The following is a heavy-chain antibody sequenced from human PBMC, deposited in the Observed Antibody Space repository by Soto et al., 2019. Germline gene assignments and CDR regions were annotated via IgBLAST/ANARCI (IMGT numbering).Heavy chain of an antibody. CDR2: IYYSGST. D-gene: IGHD6-19*01. CDR1: GGSISSGGYY. Sequence: SETLSLTCTVSGGSISSGGYYWSWMRQHPGKGLEWIGYIYYSGSTYYNPSLKSRVTISVDTSKNQFSLKLSSVTAADTAVYYCARYSDWYYFDYWGQGTLVTVSS. CDR3: ARYSDWYYFDY. V-gene: IGHV4-31*03. J-gene: IGHJ4*02.